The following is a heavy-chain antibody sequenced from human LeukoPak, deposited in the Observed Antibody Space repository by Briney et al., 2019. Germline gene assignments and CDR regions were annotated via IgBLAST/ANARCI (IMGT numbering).Heavy chain of an antibody. CDR2: IYYSGRT. CDR1: DDSIAMYY. CDR3: ARGRPDGSGSYYKFDP. V-gene: IGHV4-59*05. Sequence: PSETLSLTCTVSDDSIAMYYWTWLRQPPGKGLEWIGSIYYSGRTYYNPSLKSRVTISVNTSKKQFSLKLSSVTAADTAVYYCARGRPDGSGSYYKFDPWGQGTLVTVSS. J-gene: IGHJ5*02. D-gene: IGHD3-10*01.